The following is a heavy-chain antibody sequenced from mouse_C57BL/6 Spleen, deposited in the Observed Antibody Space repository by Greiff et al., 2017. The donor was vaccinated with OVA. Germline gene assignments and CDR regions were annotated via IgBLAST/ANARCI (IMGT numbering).Heavy chain of an antibody. CDR3: AVITTVVADWYFDV. V-gene: IGHV14-3*01. J-gene: IGHJ1*03. CDR1: GFNIKNTY. CDR2: IDPANGNT. D-gene: IGHD1-1*01. Sequence: EVKLLESVAELVRPGASVKLSCTASGFNIKNTYMHWVKQRPEQGLEWIGRIDPANGNTKYAPKFQGKATITADTSSNTAYLQLSSLTSEDTAIYYCAVITTVVADWYFDVWGTGTTVTVSS.